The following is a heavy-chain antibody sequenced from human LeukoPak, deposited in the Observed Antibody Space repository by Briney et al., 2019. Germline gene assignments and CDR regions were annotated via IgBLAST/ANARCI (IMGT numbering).Heavy chain of an antibody. CDR1: GYTFTSYG. Sequence: GASVTVSCTASGYTFTSYGISWVRQAPGQGLEWMGWISAYNGNTNYAQKLQGRVTMTTDTSTSTAYMELRSLRSDDAAVYYCARVGKGATTGRWIWFDRWGQGTLVTVS. CDR2: ISAYNGNT. D-gene: IGHD1-26*01. J-gene: IGHJ5*02. CDR3: ARVGKGATTGRWIWFDR. V-gene: IGHV1-18*01.